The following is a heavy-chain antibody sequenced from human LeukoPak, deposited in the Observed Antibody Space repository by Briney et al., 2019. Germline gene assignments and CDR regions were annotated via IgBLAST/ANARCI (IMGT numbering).Heavy chain of an antibody. CDR1: WVSDSSYY. CDR3: ARIRCGPTDIRCYNY. Sequence: PSDTLSLTRALHWVSDSSYYWSYTRQPPEKGREYIGEITHSGGTSYTPSLETRVTISVDMSENLFSVRLPSVTPAHTDIYHCARIRCGPTDIRCYNYWGQGTLVSVSS. D-gene: IGHD2-2*02. V-gene: IGHV4-34*01. J-gene: IGHJ4*02. CDR2: ITHSGGT.